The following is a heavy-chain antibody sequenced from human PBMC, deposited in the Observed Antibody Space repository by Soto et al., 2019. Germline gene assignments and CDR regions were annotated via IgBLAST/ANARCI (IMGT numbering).Heavy chain of an antibody. Sequence: PGGSLRLSCAASGFTFSNAWMSWVRQAPGKGLEWVSCISSSSSYIYYADSMKGRFTISRNNAKNSLYLQMNSLRAEDTAFYYCARGSGGSPLGAFDIWGQGTMVTVSS. J-gene: IGHJ3*02. V-gene: IGHV3-21*01. CDR1: GFTFSNAW. CDR3: ARGSGGSPLGAFDI. D-gene: IGHD1-26*01. CDR2: ISSSSSYI.